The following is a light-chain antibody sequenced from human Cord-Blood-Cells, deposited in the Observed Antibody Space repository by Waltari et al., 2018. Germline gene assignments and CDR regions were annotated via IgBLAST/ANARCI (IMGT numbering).Light chain of an antibody. J-gene: IGKJ4*01. CDR3: QQYNNWPPLT. CDR2: GAS. Sequence: EIVMTHSPAPLSLSPGERATLSCRASQSVSSNLAWYQQKPGQAPRLLIYGASTRATGIPARFSGSGSGTEFTLTISSLQSEDFAVYYCQQYNNWPPLTFGGGTKVEIK. CDR1: QSVSSN. V-gene: IGKV3D-15*01.